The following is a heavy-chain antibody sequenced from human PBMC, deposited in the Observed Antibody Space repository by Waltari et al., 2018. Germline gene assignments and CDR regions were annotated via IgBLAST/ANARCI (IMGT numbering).Heavy chain of an antibody. V-gene: IGHV1-2*06. CDR3: AREDRLRLGELSLVDY. CDR1: GYTFTSYY. D-gene: IGHD3-16*02. CDR2: INPNSGGT. J-gene: IGHJ4*02. Sequence: QVQLVQSGAEVKKPGASVKVSCKASGYTFTSYYMHWVRQAPGQGLEWMGRINPNSGGTNYAQKFQGRVTMTRDTSISTAYMELSRLRSDDTAVYYCAREDRLRLGELSLVDYWGQGTLVTVSS.